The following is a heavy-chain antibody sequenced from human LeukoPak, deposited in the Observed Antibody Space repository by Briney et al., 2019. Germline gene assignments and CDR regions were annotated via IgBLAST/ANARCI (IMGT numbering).Heavy chain of an antibody. CDR2: ISESGDGS. CDR1: GFTFSNYV. Sequence: SGGSLRLSCITSGFTFSNYVMNWVRQAPGKGLEWVSLISESGDGSYYADSVKGRFTISRDNSKNTLYLQMNSLRAEDTAVYYCARVVYDYGDHGEVDYWGQGTLVTVSS. CDR3: ARVVYDYGDHGEVDY. V-gene: IGHV3-23*01. D-gene: IGHD4-17*01. J-gene: IGHJ4*02.